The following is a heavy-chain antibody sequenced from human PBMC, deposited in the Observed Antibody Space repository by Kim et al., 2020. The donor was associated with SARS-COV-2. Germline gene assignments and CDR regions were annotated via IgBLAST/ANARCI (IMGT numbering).Heavy chain of an antibody. Sequence: SGPTLVNPTQTLTLTCTFSGFSLSTSGVGVGWIRQPPGKALEWLALIYWNADKRYSPSLKSRLTITKDTSKNQVVLTMTNMDPVDTATYYCAHSPRAGIAVAGNSYDYWGQGTLVTVSS. CDR3: AHSPRAGIAVAGNSYDY. CDR1: GFSLSTSGVG. V-gene: IGHV2-5*01. J-gene: IGHJ4*02. D-gene: IGHD6-19*01. CDR2: IYWNADK.